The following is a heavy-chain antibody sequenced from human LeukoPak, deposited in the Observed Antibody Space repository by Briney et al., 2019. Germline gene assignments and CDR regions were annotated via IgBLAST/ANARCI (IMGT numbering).Heavy chain of an antibody. Sequence: ASVKVSCKASGYTFTGYYMHWVRQAPGQGLEWMGWINPNSGGTNYAQKLQGRVTMTTDTSTSTAYMELRSLRSDDTAVYYCARSASITDAFDIWGQGTMVTVSS. D-gene: IGHD3-10*01. CDR3: ARSASITDAFDI. CDR2: INPNSGGT. CDR1: GYTFTGYY. V-gene: IGHV1-2*02. J-gene: IGHJ3*02.